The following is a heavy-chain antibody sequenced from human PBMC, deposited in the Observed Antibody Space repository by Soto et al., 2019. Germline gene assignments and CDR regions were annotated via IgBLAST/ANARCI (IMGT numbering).Heavy chain of an antibody. CDR2: IYYSGST. J-gene: IGHJ6*02. CDR3: ARYGSSSYYYYGMDV. D-gene: IGHD6-6*01. Sequence: SETLSLTCTVSGGSISSYCWSWVRQPPGKGLEWIGYIYYSGSTNYNPSLKSRVTISVDTSKNQFSLKLSSVTAADTAVYYCARYGSSSYYYYGMDVWGQGTTVTVSS. V-gene: IGHV4-59*01. CDR1: GGSISSYC.